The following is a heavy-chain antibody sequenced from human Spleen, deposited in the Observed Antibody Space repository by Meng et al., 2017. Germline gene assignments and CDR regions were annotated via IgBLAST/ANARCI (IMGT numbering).Heavy chain of an antibody. V-gene: IGHV1-2*06. J-gene: IGHJ6*02. Sequence: ASVKVSCKASGYTFTGYYIHWVRQAPGQGLEWMGRINPNRGDTDLAQQFQGRVTMTRDTSISTAYMELSRLRSDDTAVYYCARDPYMYYYDSSGYRYYYGMDVWGQGTTVTVSS. CDR3: ARDPYMYYYDSSGYRYYYGMDV. CDR2: INPNRGDT. D-gene: IGHD3-22*01. CDR1: GYTFTGYY.